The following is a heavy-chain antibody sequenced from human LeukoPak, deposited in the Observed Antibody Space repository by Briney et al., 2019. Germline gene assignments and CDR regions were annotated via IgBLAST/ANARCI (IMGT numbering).Heavy chain of an antibody. D-gene: IGHD5-12*01. CDR3: ARATGGYSGYDA. V-gene: IGHV4-39*07. CDR2: IYYSGST. J-gene: IGHJ4*02. CDR1: GGSISSSSYY. Sequence: SETLSLTCTVSGGSISSSSYYWGWIRQPPGKGLEWIGSIYYSGSTYYNPSLKSRVTISVDTSKNQFSLKLSSVTAADTAVYYCARATGGYSGYDAWGQGTLVTVSS.